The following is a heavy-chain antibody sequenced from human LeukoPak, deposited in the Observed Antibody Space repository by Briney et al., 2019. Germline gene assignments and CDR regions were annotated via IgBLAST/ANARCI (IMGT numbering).Heavy chain of an antibody. Sequence: SETLSLTCTVSGGSISSYYWSWIRQSPGKGLEWIGYIYYSGTTNYNPSLKSRVTISVDTSKNQFSLKVSSVTAADTAVYFCAREPTAAYYYYGMDVWGQGTTVTVSS. CDR3: AREPTAAYYYYGMDV. J-gene: IGHJ6*02. CDR2: IYYSGTT. D-gene: IGHD6-13*01. V-gene: IGHV4-59*01. CDR1: GGSISSYY.